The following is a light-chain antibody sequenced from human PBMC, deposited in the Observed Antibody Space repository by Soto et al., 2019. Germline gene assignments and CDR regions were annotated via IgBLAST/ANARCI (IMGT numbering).Light chain of an antibody. Sequence: QSALAQPASVSGSPGQSITISCTGTSSDLGGYNYVSWYQQHPGKAPKLMIYDVSNRPSGVSNRFSGSKSGNTASLTISGLQAEDEDYYYCSSYTSALDVFGTGTKLTVL. CDR2: DVS. CDR1: SSDLGGYNY. CDR3: SSYTSALDV. V-gene: IGLV2-14*03. J-gene: IGLJ1*01.